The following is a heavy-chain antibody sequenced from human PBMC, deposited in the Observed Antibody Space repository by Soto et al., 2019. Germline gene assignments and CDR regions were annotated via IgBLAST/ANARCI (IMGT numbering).Heavy chain of an antibody. CDR1: GFTFSSYG. V-gene: IGHV3-33*01. CDR3: GRDINDGVDY. CDR2: IWYDGSNK. D-gene: IGHD2-8*01. Sequence: QVQLVESGGGVVQPGRSLRISCAASGFTFSSYGMHWVRQAPGNGLEWVAVIWYDGSNKYYADSVKGRFTLSRDNSKNTRYLKMNSLRAEDTAVYYCGRDINDGVDYWGQGTLVTVSS. J-gene: IGHJ4*02.